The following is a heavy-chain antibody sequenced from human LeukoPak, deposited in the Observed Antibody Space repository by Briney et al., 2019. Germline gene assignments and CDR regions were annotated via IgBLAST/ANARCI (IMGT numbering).Heavy chain of an antibody. CDR3: ARGGGNSYTTSFDY. CDR1: GDSVSSNSAA. D-gene: IGHD2-2*02. J-gene: IGHJ4*02. Sequence: SQTLSPTCAISGDSVSSNSAAWNWIRQSPSRGLEWLGRTYYRSKWYNDYAVSVKSRITINPDTSKNQFSLQLNSVTPEDTAVYYCARGGGNSYTTSFDYWGQGTLVTVSS. V-gene: IGHV6-1*01. CDR2: TYYRSKWYN.